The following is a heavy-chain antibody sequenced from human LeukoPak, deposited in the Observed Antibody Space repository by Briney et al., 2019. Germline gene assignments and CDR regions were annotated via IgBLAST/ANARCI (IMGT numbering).Heavy chain of an antibody. CDR3: ARQNYGAAPLRY. CDR1: GYSISSGHY. CDR2: IYYSGST. Sequence: PSETLSLTCTVSGYSISSGHYWAWIRQPPGKGLEWIGYIYYSGSTNYNPSLKSRVTISVDTSKNQFSLKLSSVTAADTAVYYCARQNYGAAPLRYWGQGTLVTVSS. V-gene: IGHV4-61*01. J-gene: IGHJ4*02. D-gene: IGHD4/OR15-4a*01.